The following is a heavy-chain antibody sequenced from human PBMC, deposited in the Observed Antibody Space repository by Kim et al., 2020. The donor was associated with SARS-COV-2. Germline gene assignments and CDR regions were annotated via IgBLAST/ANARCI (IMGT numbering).Heavy chain of an antibody. D-gene: IGHD3-10*01. J-gene: IGHJ4*02. CDR3: ARDVYYYGSGSYSDRGFLQYYFDD. Sequence: SVKVSCKASGGTFSSYAISWVRQAPGQGLEWMGGIIPIFGTANYAQKFQGRVTITADESTSTAYMGLSSLRSEDTAEYYCARDVYYYGSGSYSDRGFLQYYFDDWRQGTLVTVSS. V-gene: IGHV1-69*13. CDR2: IIPIFGTA. CDR1: GGTFSSYA.